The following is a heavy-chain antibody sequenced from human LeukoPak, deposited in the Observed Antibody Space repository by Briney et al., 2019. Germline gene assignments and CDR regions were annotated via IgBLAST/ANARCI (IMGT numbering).Heavy chain of an antibody. CDR3: ARRSAIGFDY. D-gene: IGHD6-6*01. CDR2: IISGGTTQ. J-gene: IGHJ4*02. V-gene: IGHV3-48*03. Sequence: GGSLTLSCSASGFTFSTYEMNWVRQTPGKGLEWVAHIISGGTTQYYADSVRGRFTVSKDNAKNSLYLHMNSLRAEDTAIYYCARRSAIGFDYWGRGTLVTVSS. CDR1: GFTFSTYE.